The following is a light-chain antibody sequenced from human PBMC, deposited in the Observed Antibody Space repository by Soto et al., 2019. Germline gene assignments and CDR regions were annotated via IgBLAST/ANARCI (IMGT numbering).Light chain of an antibody. J-gene: IGKJ2*01. CDR3: QQYNGH. CDR1: QNIRNW. V-gene: IGKV1-5*01. Sequence: DMQMTQSPSTLSASVGDRVTITCRASQNIRNWLVWYQQKAGKAPKLLIYDASSLAGGVPSRFSGSGSGTEFTLTISSLQPDDFATYYCQQYNGHFGQGTKVDIK. CDR2: DAS.